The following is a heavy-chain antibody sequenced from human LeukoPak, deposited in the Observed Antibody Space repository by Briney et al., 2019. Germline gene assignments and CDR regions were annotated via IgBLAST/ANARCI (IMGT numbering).Heavy chain of an antibody. CDR1: GGSISGYY. CDR2: IYHSGST. Sequence: SETLSLTCTVSGGSISGYYWSWIRQPPGKGLEWIGYIYHSGSTNYNPSLKSRVTISVDTSKNQFSLKLSSVTAADTAVYYCARGEPLTGDLGYWGQGTLVTVSP. J-gene: IGHJ4*02. D-gene: IGHD7-27*01. V-gene: IGHV4-59*08. CDR3: ARGEPLTGDLGY.